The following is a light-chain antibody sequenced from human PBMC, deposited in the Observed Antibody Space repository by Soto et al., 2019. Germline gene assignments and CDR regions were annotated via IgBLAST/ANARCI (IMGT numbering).Light chain of an antibody. CDR1: QSVRNY. CDR2: AAS. CDR3: QKRSSSPLT. Sequence: SVSLHCRASQSVRNYFAWYQQRPGKVPNLLIYAASTWQTGIPARFSGSGSGTDFTLTISSLEPEDFAAYYCQKRSSSPLTFGQGTRLEIK. V-gene: IGKV3-11*01. J-gene: IGKJ5*01.